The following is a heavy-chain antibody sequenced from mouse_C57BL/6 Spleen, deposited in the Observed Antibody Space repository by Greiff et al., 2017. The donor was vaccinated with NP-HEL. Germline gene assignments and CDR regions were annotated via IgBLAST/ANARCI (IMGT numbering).Heavy chain of an antibody. V-gene: IGHV5-17*01. CDR1: GFTFSDYG. J-gene: IGHJ2*01. CDR3: ARTYFDY. Sequence: EVKLMESGGGLVKPGGSLKLSCAASGFTFSDYGMHWVRQAPEKGLEWVAYISSGSSTIYYADTVMGRFTISRDNSKNTLFLQMTSLRSEDTAMYYCARTYFDYWGQGTTLTVSS. CDR2: ISSGSSTI.